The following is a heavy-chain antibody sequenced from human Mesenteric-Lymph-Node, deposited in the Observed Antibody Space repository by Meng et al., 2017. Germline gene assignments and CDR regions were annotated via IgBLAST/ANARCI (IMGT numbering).Heavy chain of an antibody. CDR2: ISGSGDSA. CDR3: AKLQHREQQLTYFDY. V-gene: IGHV3-23*04. J-gene: IGHJ4*02. D-gene: IGHD6-13*01. CDR1: GGTFSSYA. Sequence: VELVQSGAEVKKPGSSVKVSCKASGGTFSSYAISWVRQAPGKGLEWVSAISGSGDSAYYADSVKGRFTISRDSSKNTLYLQMNSLRAEDSAVYYCAKLQHREQQLTYFDYWGQGTLVTVSS.